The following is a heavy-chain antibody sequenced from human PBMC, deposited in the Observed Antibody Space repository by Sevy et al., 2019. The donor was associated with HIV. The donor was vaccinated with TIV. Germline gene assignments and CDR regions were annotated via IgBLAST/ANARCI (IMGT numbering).Heavy chain of an antibody. J-gene: IGHJ4*02. Sequence: GGSLRLSCAASGFTFSSYSMNWVRQAPGKGLEWDSSISSSSSYIYYADSVKGRFTISRDNAKNSLYLQMNSLRAEDTAVYYCARAEAVYSSSSYFDYWGQGTLVTVSS. D-gene: IGHD6-6*01. CDR1: GFTFSSYS. CDR3: ARAEAVYSSSSYFDY. CDR2: ISSSSSYI. V-gene: IGHV3-21*01.